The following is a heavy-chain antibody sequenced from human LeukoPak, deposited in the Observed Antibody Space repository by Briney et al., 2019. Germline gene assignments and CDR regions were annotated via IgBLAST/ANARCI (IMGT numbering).Heavy chain of an antibody. CDR2: IYYSGST. D-gene: IGHD5-18*01. V-gene: IGHV4-59*01. CDR1: GGSISSYY. J-gene: IGHJ4*02. Sequence: SETLSLTCTVSGGSISSYYWSWIRQPPGKGLEWIGYIYYSGSTNYNPSLKSRVTISVDTSKNQFSLKLSSVTAADTAVYYCAKSRPRYSYGFGNYWGQGTLVTVSS. CDR3: AKSRPRYSYGFGNY.